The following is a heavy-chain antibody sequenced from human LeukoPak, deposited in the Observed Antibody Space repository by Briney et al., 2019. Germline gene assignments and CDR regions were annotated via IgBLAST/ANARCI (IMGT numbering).Heavy chain of an antibody. CDR2: INPNSGGT. J-gene: IGHJ4*02. D-gene: IGHD6-13*01. CDR3: ASGLNSRSSSC. V-gene: IGHV1-2*02. CDR1: GYTFTGYY. Sequence: GASVKVSCKASGYTFTGYYMHWVRQAPGQGLEWMGWINPNSGGTNYAQKFQGRVTMTRDTTVSTAYMELSGLKSDDTAVYYCASGLNSRSSSCWGQGTRVTVSS.